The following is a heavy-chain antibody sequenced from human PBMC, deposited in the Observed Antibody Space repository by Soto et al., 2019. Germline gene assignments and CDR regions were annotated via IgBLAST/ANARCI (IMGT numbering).Heavy chain of an antibody. Sequence: GGSLRLSCAASGFTFSSYAMSWVRQAPGKGLEWVSAISGSGGSTYYADSVKGRFTISRDNSKNTLYLQMNSLRAEDTAVYYCAKDRPYQLESSLRGRQIDYWGQGTLVTVSS. J-gene: IGHJ4*02. CDR3: AKDRPYQLESSLRGRQIDY. D-gene: IGHD1-1*01. CDR2: ISGSGGST. V-gene: IGHV3-23*01. CDR1: GFTFSSYA.